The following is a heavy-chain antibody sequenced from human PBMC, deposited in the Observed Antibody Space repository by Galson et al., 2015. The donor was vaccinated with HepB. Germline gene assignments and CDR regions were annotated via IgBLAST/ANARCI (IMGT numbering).Heavy chain of an antibody. Sequence: SLRLSCAASGFTFSSYAMHWVRQAPGKGLEWVAVISYDGSNKYYADSVKGRFTISRDNSKNTLYLQMNSLRAEDTAVYYCAREFGGTGTTGHYYYGMDVWGQGTTVTVSS. CDR3: AREFGGTGTTGHYYYGMDV. D-gene: IGHD1-7*01. CDR1: GFTFSSYA. CDR2: ISYDGSNK. J-gene: IGHJ6*02. V-gene: IGHV3-30*04.